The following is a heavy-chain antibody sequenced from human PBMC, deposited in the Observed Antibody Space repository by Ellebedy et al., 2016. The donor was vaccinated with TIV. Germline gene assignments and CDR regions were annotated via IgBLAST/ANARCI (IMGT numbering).Heavy chain of an antibody. CDR3: AREEIRTSVSYYYYYAMDV. Sequence: ASVKVSXXASGYTFTGYYMHWVRQAPGEGLAWMGWINPNSGDTNYAQKFQGRVTMTRDTFISTAYMELSRLTSDDTAVYYCAREEIRTSVSYYYYYAMDVWGQGTTVTVSS. CDR2: INPNSGDT. V-gene: IGHV1-2*02. J-gene: IGHJ6*02. D-gene: IGHD4-17*01. CDR1: GYTFTGYY.